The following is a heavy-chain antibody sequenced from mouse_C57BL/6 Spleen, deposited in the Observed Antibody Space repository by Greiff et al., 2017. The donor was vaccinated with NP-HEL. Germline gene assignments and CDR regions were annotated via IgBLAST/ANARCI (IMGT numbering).Heavy chain of an antibody. CDR2: ISDGGSYT. V-gene: IGHV5-4*01. CDR1: GFTFSIYA. J-gene: IGHJ1*03. CDR3: AREDGAPLWYFDV. Sequence: EVKLVESGGGLVKPGGSLKLSCAASGFTFSIYAMSWVRQTPEKRLEWVATISDGGSYTYYPDNVKGRFTISRDNAKNNLYLQMSHLKSEDTAMYYCAREDGAPLWYFDVWGTGTSVTVSS.